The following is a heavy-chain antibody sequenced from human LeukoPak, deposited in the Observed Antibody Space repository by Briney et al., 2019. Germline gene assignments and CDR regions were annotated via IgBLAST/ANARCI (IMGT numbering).Heavy chain of an antibody. CDR1: GVTFSRYW. CDR3: ASGTYYKTNYFDY. J-gene: IGHJ4*02. Sequence: GGSLRLSCAASGVTFSRYWMSWVRQAPGKGLEWVANIKKDGSEKYYVDSVKGRFTISRDNAKNSLYLQMNSLRAEDTAIYYCASGTYYKTNYFDYWGQGTLVTVSS. CDR2: IKKDGSEK. D-gene: IGHD1-26*01. V-gene: IGHV3-7*01.